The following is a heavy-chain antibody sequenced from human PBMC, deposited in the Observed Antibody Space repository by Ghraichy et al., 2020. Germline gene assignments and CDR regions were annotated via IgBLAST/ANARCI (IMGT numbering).Heavy chain of an antibody. CDR2: IYYSGST. Sequence: SETLSVTCTVSGGSISSSSYYWGWIRQPPGKGLEWIGSIYYSGSTYYNPSLKSRVTISVDTSKNQFSLKLSSVTAADTAVYYCASPSDDYGDYPDRPLTFQHWGQGTLVTVSS. CDR3: ASPSDDYGDYPDRPLTFQH. V-gene: IGHV4-39*01. D-gene: IGHD4-17*01. J-gene: IGHJ1*01. CDR1: GGSISSSSYY.